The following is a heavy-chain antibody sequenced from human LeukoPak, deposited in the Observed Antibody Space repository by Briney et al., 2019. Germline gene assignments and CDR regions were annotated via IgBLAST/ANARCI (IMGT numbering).Heavy chain of an antibody. Sequence: KSGGSLRLSCAASGFTLSSYTMNWVRQAPGKGLEWVSSFSSSGRYIYYVDSVKGRFTISRDNAKNSLYLQMNSLRAEDTAVYYCARGGPGRSLTIVPERTKYYMDVWGKGATVTVSS. V-gene: IGHV3-21*01. CDR3: ARGGPGRSLTIVPERTKYYMDV. CDR2: FSSSGRYI. CDR1: GFTLSSYT. J-gene: IGHJ6*03. D-gene: IGHD1-26*01.